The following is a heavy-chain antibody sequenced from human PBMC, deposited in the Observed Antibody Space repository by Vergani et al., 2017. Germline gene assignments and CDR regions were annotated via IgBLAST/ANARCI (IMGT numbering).Heavy chain of an antibody. CDR1: RFTFNNYA. D-gene: IGHD1-1*01. J-gene: IGHJ5*01. CDR2: INTNGDYT. Sequence: EVQLLESGGGLVQPGGSLRLSCAASRFTFNNYAMTWVRQAPGKGLEWVSSINTNGDYTRYGDSVKGRFTISRDNSKSTLYLQMNSLRAEDTAIYYCAKGGWNYWFDSWGQGTLVIVS. V-gene: IGHV3-23*01. CDR3: AKGGWNYWFDS.